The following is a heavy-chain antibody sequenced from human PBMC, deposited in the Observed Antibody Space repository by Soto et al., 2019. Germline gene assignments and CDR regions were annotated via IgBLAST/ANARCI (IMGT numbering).Heavy chain of an antibody. CDR2: IWYDGSNK. CDR1: GFTFSSYG. D-gene: IGHD5-12*01. Sequence: GGSLRLSCAASGFTFSSYGMHWVRQAPGKGLEWVAVIWYDGSNKYYADSVKGRFTISRDNSKNTLYLQTNSLRAEDTAVYYFARGDSGYDWRYYYYYMAVWGKGPTAT. J-gene: IGHJ6*03. V-gene: IGHV3-33*01. CDR3: ARGDSGYDWRYYYYYMAV.